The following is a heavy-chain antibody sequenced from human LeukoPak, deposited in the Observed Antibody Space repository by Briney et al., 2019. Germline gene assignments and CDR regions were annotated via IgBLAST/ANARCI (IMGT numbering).Heavy chain of an antibody. CDR3: ASAIRFLEWLYDY. Sequence: PGGSLRLSCAASGFTVSSNYMSWVRQAPGKGLEWVSVIYGGGSTYYADSVKGRFTISRDNSKNTLYLQMNSLRAEDTAVYYCASAIRFLEWLYDYWGQGTLVTVSS. CDR1: GFTVSSNY. J-gene: IGHJ4*02. D-gene: IGHD3-3*01. CDR2: IYGGGST. V-gene: IGHV3-66*02.